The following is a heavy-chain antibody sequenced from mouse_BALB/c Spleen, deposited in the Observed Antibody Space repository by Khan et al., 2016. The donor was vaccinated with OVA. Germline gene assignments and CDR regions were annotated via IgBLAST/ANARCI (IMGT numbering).Heavy chain of an antibody. CDR2: ISYSGNI. J-gene: IGHJ3*01. D-gene: IGHD2-4*01. CDR1: GYSITSEYT. V-gene: IGHV3-2*02. CDR3: AGKDYYDYDPFAY. Sequence: EVQLVESGPGLVKPSQSLSLTCTVTGYSITSEYTWNWIRQFPGNTLEWMGFISYSGNIRYNPSLKSRISITRDTSRNQFFLQLNSVTSDDTATYFCAGKDYYDYDPFAYWGQGTLVTVSA.